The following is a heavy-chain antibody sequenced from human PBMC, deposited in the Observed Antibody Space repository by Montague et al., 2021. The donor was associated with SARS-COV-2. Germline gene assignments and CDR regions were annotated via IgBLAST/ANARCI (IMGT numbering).Heavy chain of an antibody. CDR1: GGSIGSYY. V-gene: IGHV4-59*01. CDR2: IYYSGNT. D-gene: IGHD2/OR15-2a*01. J-gene: IGHJ6*02. Sequence: SETLSLTCTVSGGSIGSYYWSWIRQPPGKGLEWIGYIYYSGNTNYNPSLKSRVTISVDTSKNQFSLKLSSVTAADTAVYYCARVLFVGRPSMNYYYGMDVWGQGTTVTVSS. CDR3: ARVLFVGRPSMNYYYGMDV.